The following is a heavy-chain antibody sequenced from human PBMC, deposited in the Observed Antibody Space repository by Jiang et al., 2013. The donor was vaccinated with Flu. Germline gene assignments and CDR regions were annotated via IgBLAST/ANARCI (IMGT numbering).Heavy chain of an antibody. CDR3: ARHRTLAGVVIAYNWFDP. CDR2: IYYSGST. CDR1: GGSISSGSYY. Sequence: GLVKPSETLSLTCTVSGGSISSGSYYWGWIRQPPGKGLEWFGSIYYSGSTYSNPSLKSRVTISVDTSKNQFSLKLSSVTAADTAVYYCARHRTLAGVVIAYNWFDPWGQGTLVTVSS. D-gene: IGHD2-15*01. J-gene: IGHJ5*02. V-gene: IGHV4-39*01.